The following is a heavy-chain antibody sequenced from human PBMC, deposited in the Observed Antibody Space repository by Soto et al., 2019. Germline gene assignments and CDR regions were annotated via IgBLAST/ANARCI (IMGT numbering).Heavy chain of an antibody. D-gene: IGHD4-17*01. V-gene: IGHV3-48*03. CDR1: GFTFSSYE. J-gene: IGHJ5*02. CDR3: ARDPSDYGDYQFDP. Sequence: LRLSCAASGFTFSSYEMNWVRQAPGKGLEWVSYISSSGSTIYYADSVKGRFTISRDNAKNSLYLQMNSLRAEDTAVYYCARDPSDYGDYQFDPWGQGSLVTVSS. CDR2: ISSSGSTI.